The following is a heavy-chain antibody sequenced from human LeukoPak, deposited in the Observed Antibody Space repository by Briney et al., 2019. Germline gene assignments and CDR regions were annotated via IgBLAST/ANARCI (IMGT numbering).Heavy chain of an antibody. V-gene: IGHV3-66*01. CDR3: ARDRSGSYTY. CDR2: IYSGGNT. Sequence: GGSLRLSCAASGFTVSNNYMSWVRQAPGKGLEWVSIIYSGGNTYYADSVKGRVTISRDNSKNTLYLQMNSLRAEDTAVYYCARDRSGSYTYWGQGTLVTVSS. J-gene: IGHJ4*02. CDR1: GFTVSNNY. D-gene: IGHD1-26*01.